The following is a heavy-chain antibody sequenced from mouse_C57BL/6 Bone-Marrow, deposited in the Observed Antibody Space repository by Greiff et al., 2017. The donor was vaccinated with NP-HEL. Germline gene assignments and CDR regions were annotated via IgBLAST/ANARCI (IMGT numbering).Heavy chain of an antibody. CDR1: GYTFTSYW. V-gene: IGHV1-55*01. D-gene: IGHD2-4*01. Sequence: QVQLQQPGAELVKPGASVKMSCKASGYTFTSYWITWVKQRPGQGLEWIGDIYPGSGSINSNEKFKSKATMTVDTSSSTAYMQLSSLTSEDSAVYYCAGYYDYDEVDYWGQGTSVTVSS. CDR2: IYPGSGSI. J-gene: IGHJ4*01. CDR3: AGYYDYDEVDY.